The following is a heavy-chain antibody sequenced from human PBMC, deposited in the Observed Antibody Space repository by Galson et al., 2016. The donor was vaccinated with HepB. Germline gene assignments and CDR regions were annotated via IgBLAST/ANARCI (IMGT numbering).Heavy chain of an antibody. CDR1: GFTFSNAW. J-gene: IGHJ5*02. V-gene: IGHV3-15*01. D-gene: IGHD3-16*01. Sequence: SLRLSCAASGFTFSNAWMSWVRQAPGKGLEWVGRIKRKSDVGTTDYAAPVKGRFTTSRDDSKNTLYLQMTSLKTEDTAVYYCTLSGPQGTLIAWGQGTLVTVSS. CDR2: IKRKSDVGTT. CDR3: TLSGPQGTLIA.